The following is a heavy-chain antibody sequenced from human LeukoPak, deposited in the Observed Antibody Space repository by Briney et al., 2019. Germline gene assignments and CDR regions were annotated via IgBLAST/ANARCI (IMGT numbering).Heavy chain of an antibody. CDR3: ARAATYYYDSSGYYPYAFDI. CDR1: GFTFSSYS. D-gene: IGHD3-22*01. CDR2: ISSSSSTI. V-gene: IGHV3-48*02. J-gene: IGHJ3*02. Sequence: GGSLRLSCAASGFTFSSYSMNWVRQAPGKGLEWVSSISSSSSTIYYADSVKGRFTISRDNAKNSLYLQLNSLRDEDTAVYYCARAATYYYDSSGYYPYAFDIWGQGTMVTVSS.